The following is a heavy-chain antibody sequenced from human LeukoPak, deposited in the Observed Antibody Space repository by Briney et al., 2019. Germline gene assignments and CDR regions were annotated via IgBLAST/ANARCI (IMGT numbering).Heavy chain of an antibody. CDR1: GFTFSSYN. D-gene: IGHD2-2*01. CDR2: ISTSSSYI. V-gene: IGHV3-21*01. J-gene: IGHJ5*02. CDR3: ARDGCSSTSCRFYNWFDP. Sequence: GGSLRLSCAASGFTFSSYNMNRVRQAPGKGLEWVSFISTSSSYIYYADSVKGRFTISRDNAKNSLYLQMNSLRAEDTAVYYCARDGCSSTSCRFYNWFDPWGQGTLVTVSS.